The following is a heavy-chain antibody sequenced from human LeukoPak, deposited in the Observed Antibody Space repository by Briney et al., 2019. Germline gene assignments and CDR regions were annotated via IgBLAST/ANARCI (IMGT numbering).Heavy chain of an antibody. Sequence: PSETLSLTCTVSGGSISRYYWSWIRQPPGKGLEWIGSIYRSGTTYYNPSLKSRVTISIDTSKNQFSLSLRSVTAADAAVYYCSAERAGTIIDYWGQGTLVTVSS. CDR1: GGSISRYY. V-gene: IGHV4-59*04. J-gene: IGHJ4*02. CDR2: IYRSGTT. D-gene: IGHD6-13*01. CDR3: SAERAGTIIDY.